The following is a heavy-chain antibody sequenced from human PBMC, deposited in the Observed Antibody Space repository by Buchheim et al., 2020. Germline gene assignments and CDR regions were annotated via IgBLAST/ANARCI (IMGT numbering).Heavy chain of an antibody. CDR3: ARGTWNYDSSGYYEGSV. D-gene: IGHD3-22*01. Sequence: EAELVESGGGLVQPGGSLRLSCAASGLTVSGNYMSWVRQAPGKGLEWVSVIYSGGSTYYADSVKGRFTISRDKSKNTVYLQMNSLRAEDTAMYYCARGTWNYDSSGYYEGSVWGQGTL. V-gene: IGHV3-66*02. CDR2: IYSGGST. J-gene: IGHJ4*02. CDR1: GLTVSGNY.